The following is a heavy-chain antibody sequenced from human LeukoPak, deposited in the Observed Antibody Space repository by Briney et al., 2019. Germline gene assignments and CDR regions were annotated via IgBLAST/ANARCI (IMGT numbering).Heavy chain of an antibody. D-gene: IGHD3-10*01. CDR3: ARSRGLSPYYYYGMDV. CDR2: IYYSGST. J-gene: IGHJ6*02. Sequence: PSETLSLTCTVSGGSISSYYWSWIRQPPGKGLEWIGYIYYSGSTNYNPSLKSRVTISVDTSKNQFSLKLSSVTAADTAVYYCARSRGLSPYYYYGMDVWGQGTTVTVSS. V-gene: IGHV4-59*08. CDR1: GGSISSYY.